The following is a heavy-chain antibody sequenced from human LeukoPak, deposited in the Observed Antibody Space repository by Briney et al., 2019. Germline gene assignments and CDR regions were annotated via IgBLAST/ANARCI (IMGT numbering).Heavy chain of an antibody. Sequence: SETLSLTCTVSGGSISSGGYYWSWIRQHPGKGLEWIGYIYYSGSTYYNPCLKSRVTISVDTSKNQFSLKLSSVTAADTAVYYCARNLGAQFDPWGQGTLVTVSS. CDR1: GGSISSGGYY. CDR3: ARNLGAQFDP. J-gene: IGHJ5*02. CDR2: IYYSGST. D-gene: IGHD4/OR15-4a*01. V-gene: IGHV4-31*03.